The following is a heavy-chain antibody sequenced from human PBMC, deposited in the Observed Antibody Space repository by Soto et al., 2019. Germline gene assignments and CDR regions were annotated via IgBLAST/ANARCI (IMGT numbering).Heavy chain of an antibody. CDR1: GYTFTSYD. D-gene: IGHD1-26*01. CDR3: ARDMHAGFTHYFDP. Sequence: ASVKVSCKASGYTFTSYDINWVRQATGQGLEWMGWMNPNSGNTGYAQKFQGRVTMTRNTSISTAYMELSSLRSEDTAVYYCARDMHAGFTHYFDPWGQGTLVTVSS. V-gene: IGHV1-8*01. CDR2: MNPNSGNT. J-gene: IGHJ5*02.